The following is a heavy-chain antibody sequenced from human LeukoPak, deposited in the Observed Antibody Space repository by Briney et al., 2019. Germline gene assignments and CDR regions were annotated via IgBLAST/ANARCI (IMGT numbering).Heavy chain of an antibody. Sequence: PGRSLRLSCVGSGFTFSSYGMHWVREPPGKGLEWVAAIWNDGTDEFYSDSVKGRFTISRDNSKSTVYLQMNSLRAEDTAVYYCAKEDDYGDLFHYWGQGTLVTVSS. CDR2: IWNDGTDE. CDR1: GFTFSSYG. D-gene: IGHD4-17*01. CDR3: AKEDDYGDLFHY. J-gene: IGHJ4*02. V-gene: IGHV3-33*06.